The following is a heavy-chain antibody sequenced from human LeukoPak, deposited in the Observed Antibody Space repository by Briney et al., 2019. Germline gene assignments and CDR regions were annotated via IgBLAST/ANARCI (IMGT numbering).Heavy chain of an antibody. CDR2: IYTSGST. D-gene: IGHD3-16*01. J-gene: IGHJ6*03. V-gene: IGHV4-61*02. CDR3: ARAARTGGASAPNYYYYYYMDV. CDR1: GGSISSGSYY. Sequence: PSQTLSLTCTVSGGSISSGSYYWGWIRQPPGKGLEWIGSIYTSGSTYYNPSLKSRVTISVETSKNQFSLKLSYVPAADTAVYYCARAARTGGASAPNYYYYYYMDVWGKGTTVTVSS.